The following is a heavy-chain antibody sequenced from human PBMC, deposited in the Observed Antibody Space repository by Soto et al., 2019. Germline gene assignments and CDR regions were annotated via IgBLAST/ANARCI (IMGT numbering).Heavy chain of an antibody. J-gene: IGHJ4*02. D-gene: IGHD6-19*01. CDR2: IDPSDSYT. V-gene: IGHV5-10-1*01. Sequence: RESLKISCKGSGYSFTGYWISWVRQMPGKGLEWMGRIDPSDSYTNYSPSFQGHVTISADKSISTAYLQWSSLKASDTAMYYCATTGIAVAGTEYWGQGTLVTVSS. CDR1: GYSFTGYW. CDR3: ATTGIAVAGTEY.